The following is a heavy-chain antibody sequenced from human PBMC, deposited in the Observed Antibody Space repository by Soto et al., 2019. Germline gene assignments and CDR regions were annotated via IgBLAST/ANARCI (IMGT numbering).Heavy chain of an antibody. Sequence: GFAGTLNRQHPEKGLDWIGYIYYSGSTYYNPYLKSRVTISVDTSKNQFSLKLSSVTAADTDVYYCERRQLGYSSRRSCFPHCFD. V-gene: IGHV4-31*02. D-gene: IGHD2-15*01. J-gene: IGHJ5*01. CDR2: IYYSGST. CDR3: ERRQLGYSSRRSCFPHCFD. CDR1: GFA.